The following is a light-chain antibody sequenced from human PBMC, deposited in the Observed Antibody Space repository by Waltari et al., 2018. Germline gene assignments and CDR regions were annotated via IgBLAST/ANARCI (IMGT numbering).Light chain of an antibody. V-gene: IGKV1-6*01. J-gene: IGKJ1*01. CDR3: LHDYGYPRT. Sequence: QLTQSPSSLSASVGDRVILTCRASEDIRNDLAWYQQQPGKAPKVLIYGTSILHSGVPSRFSGSGSGTDFTLTITNLQPEDFATYFCLHDYGYPRTFGQGTKVEVK. CDR2: GTS. CDR1: EDIRND.